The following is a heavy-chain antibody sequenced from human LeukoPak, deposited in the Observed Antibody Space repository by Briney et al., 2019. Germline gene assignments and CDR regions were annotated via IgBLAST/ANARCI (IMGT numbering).Heavy chain of an antibody. CDR1: GGSISSYY. CDR3: ARHNQWNAFDI. Sequence: SETLSLTCTVSGGSISSYYWSWIRQPPGKGLEWIGYIYYSGSTNYNPSLKSRVTISVDTSKNQFSLKLSSVTAADTAVYYCARHNQWNAFDIWGQGTMVTVSS. D-gene: IGHD6-19*01. CDR2: IYYSGST. J-gene: IGHJ3*02. V-gene: IGHV4-59*08.